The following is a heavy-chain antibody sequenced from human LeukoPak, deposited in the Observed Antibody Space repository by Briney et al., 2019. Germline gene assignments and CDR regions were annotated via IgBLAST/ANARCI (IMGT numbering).Heavy chain of an antibody. V-gene: IGHV4-61*01. Sequence: PSETLSLTCTVSGGSVSSGSYYWSWIRQPPGKGLEWIGYIYYSGSTNYNPSLKSRVTISVDTPKNQFSLKLSSVTAADTAVYYCARDSSGYGDPNFYFDYWGQGTLVTVSS. CDR2: IYYSGST. J-gene: IGHJ4*02. CDR1: GGSVSSGSYY. CDR3: ARDSSGYGDPNFYFDY. D-gene: IGHD4-17*01.